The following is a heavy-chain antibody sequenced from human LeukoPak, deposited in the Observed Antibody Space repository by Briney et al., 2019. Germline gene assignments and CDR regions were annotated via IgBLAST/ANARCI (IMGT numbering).Heavy chain of an antibody. V-gene: IGHV4-61*02. CDR3: AREGYTSSWYSGYYYFDY. D-gene: IGHD6-13*01. J-gene: IGHJ4*02. CDR1: GYSFSSGYY. Sequence: SETLSLTCAVSGYSFSSGYYWTWIRQPAGKGLEWIGRINTSGSTNYNPSLKSRVTISVDTSKNQFSLKLSSVTAADTAVFYCAREGYTSSWYSGYYYFDYWGQGTLVTVSS. CDR2: INTSGST.